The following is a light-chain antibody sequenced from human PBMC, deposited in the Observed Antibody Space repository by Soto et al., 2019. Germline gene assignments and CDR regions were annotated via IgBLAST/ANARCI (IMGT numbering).Light chain of an antibody. CDR2: EVR. Sequence: QSALTQPASVSGSPGQSIAISCTGTSSDIGGYDYVSWYQQRPGKAPKLMIYEVRYRPSGVSNRFSGSKSGNTASLTISGLQAEDEAVYYCCSYTRTSNHYFFGSGTKVTVL. CDR1: SSDIGGYDY. J-gene: IGLJ1*01. CDR3: CSYTRTSNHYF. V-gene: IGLV2-14*01.